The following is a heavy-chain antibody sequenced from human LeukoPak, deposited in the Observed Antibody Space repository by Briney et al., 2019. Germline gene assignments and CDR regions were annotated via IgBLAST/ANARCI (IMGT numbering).Heavy chain of an antibody. CDR1: GGTFSSYA. Sequence: GASVNVSFKASGGTFSSYAISWVRQAPGQGLEWMGGIIPIFGTANYAQKFQGRVTITADESTSTAYMELSSLRSEDTAVYYCAGTKADYGGNSGAFDIWGQGTMVTVSS. D-gene: IGHD4-23*01. V-gene: IGHV1-69*13. J-gene: IGHJ3*02. CDR2: IIPIFGTA. CDR3: AGTKADYGGNSGAFDI.